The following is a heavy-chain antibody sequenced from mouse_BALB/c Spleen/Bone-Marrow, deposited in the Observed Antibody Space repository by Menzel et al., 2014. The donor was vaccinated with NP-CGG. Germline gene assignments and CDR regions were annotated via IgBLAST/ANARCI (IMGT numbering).Heavy chain of an antibody. D-gene: IGHD4-1*01. V-gene: IGHV1-7*01. J-gene: IGHJ2*01. Sequence: QVQLQQSGAELAKPGASVKMSCKASGYTFTSYWMHWVKQRPGQGLEWIGYINPSTGYTEYNQKFKDKATLTADKSSSTAYMQPSSLTSEDSAVYYCARGVGRAFDYWGQGTTLTVSS. CDR1: GYTFTSYW. CDR2: INPSTGYT. CDR3: ARGVGRAFDY.